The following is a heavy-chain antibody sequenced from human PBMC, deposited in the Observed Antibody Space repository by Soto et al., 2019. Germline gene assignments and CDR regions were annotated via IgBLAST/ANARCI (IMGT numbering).Heavy chain of an antibody. CDR2: NYYSGIT. D-gene: IGHD6-13*01. V-gene: IGHV4-31*03. CDR3: ARRYSSSFDY. J-gene: IGHJ4*02. Sequence: SETLSLTCTVSGGSISSGGYYWTWIRQHPGKGLEWIGYNYYSGITYYNPSLKSRVTISLDTSKNQFSLKLSSVTAADTAVYYSARRYSSSFDYWGQGTLVTVSS. CDR1: GGSISSGGYY.